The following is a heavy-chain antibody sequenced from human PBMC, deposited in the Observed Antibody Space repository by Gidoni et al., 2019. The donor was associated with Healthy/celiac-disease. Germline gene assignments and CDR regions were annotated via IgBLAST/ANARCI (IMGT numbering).Heavy chain of an antibody. V-gene: IGHV4-59*08. CDR3: ARVYDSSGYYGPFDY. J-gene: IGHJ4*02. CDR1: GGSISSYY. CDR2: IYYSGST. D-gene: IGHD3-22*01. Sequence: QVQLQESGPGLVKPSETPSLTCTAPGGSISSYYWSWIRQPPGKGLAWIGYIYYSGSTNYNPSLKSRVTISVDTSKNQFSLKLSSVTAADTAVYYCARVYDSSGYYGPFDYWGQGTLVTVSS.